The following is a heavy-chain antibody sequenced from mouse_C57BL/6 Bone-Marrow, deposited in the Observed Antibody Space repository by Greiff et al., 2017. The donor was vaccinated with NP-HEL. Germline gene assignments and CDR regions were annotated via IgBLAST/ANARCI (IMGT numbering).Heavy chain of an antibody. CDR1: GFTFSSYA. CDR2: ISSGGDYI. J-gene: IGHJ4*01. CDR3: TRSLDSSGYDYAMDY. V-gene: IGHV5-9-1*02. D-gene: IGHD3-2*02. Sequence: EVKVVESGEGLVKPGGSLKLSCAASGFTFSSYAMSWVRQTPEKRLEWVAYISSGGDYIYYADTVKGRFTISRDNARNTLYLQMSSLKSEDTAMYYCTRSLDSSGYDYAMDYWGQGTSVTVSS.